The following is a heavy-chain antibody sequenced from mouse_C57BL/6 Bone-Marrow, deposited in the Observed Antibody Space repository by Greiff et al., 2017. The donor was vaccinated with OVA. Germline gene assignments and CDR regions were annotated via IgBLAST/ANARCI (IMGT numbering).Heavy chain of an antibody. CDR1: GYSITSGYS. J-gene: IGHJ2*01. V-gene: IGHV3-6*01. CDR2: ISYDGSN. D-gene: IGHD3-1*01. CDR3: ARGFGVFDY. Sequence: ESGPGLVKPSQSLSLTCSVTGYSITSGYSWNWIRQFPGNKLEWMGYISYDGSNNYNPSLKNRISITRDTSKNQFFLKLNSVTTEDTATYYCARGFGVFDYWGQGTTLTVSS.